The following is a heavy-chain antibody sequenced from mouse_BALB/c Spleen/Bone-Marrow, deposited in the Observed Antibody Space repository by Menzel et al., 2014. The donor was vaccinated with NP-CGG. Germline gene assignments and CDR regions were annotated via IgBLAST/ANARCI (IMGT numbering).Heavy chain of an antibody. V-gene: IGHV1-18*01. D-gene: IGHD3-1*01. J-gene: IGHJ2*01. CDR3: AGRQNLGPLFFDY. CDR2: INPKNGGT. Sequence: EVQLQQSGPELVKPGASVKISCKTSGYTFTEYTMHWVKQSHGKSLEWIGGINPKNGGTSYNQKFKGKATLTVDKSSTTAYMVLRSRTSEDSAVYYCAGRQNLGPLFFDYWGQGTTLTVSS. CDR1: GYTFTEYT.